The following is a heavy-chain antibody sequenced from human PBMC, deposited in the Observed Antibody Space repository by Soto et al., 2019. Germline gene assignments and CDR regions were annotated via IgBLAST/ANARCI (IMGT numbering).Heavy chain of an antibody. Sequence: SVKVSCKASGGTFSSYAISWVRQAPGQGLEWMGGIIPIFGTANYAQKFQGRVTITADESTSTAYMELSSLRSEDTAVYYCASSRGVVVITHFDYWGQGTLVTVS. CDR2: IIPIFGTA. D-gene: IGHD3-22*01. J-gene: IGHJ4*02. CDR1: GGTFSSYA. CDR3: ASSRGVVVITHFDY. V-gene: IGHV1-69*13.